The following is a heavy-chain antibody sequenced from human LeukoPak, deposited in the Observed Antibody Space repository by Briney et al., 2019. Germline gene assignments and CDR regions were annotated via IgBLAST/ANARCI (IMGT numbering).Heavy chain of an antibody. CDR3: ARGDYYDTSGYLN. CDR2: ISASGADT. CDR1: GFTFSNFA. J-gene: IGHJ4*02. D-gene: IGHD3-22*01. Sequence: GGSLRLSCTASGFTFSNFAMTWVRQAPGKGLEWVSAISASGADTYYADSVKGRFTISRQTSKNTLYLQMNSLRAEDTAVYYCARGDYYDTSGYLNWGQGTLVTVSS. V-gene: IGHV3-23*01.